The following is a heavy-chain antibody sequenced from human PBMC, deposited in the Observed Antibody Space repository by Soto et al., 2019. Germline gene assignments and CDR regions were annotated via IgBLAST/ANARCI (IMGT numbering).Heavy chain of an antibody. V-gene: IGHV4-39*01. CDR2: IYYSGST. Sequence: QLQLQESGPGLVKPSETLSLTCTVSGGSISSSSYYWGWIRQPPGKGLEWIGSIYYSGSTYYNPSLKSRVTISVDTSKNQFSLKLSSVTAADTAVYYCASDILTGYHHSDYWGQGTLVTVSS. D-gene: IGHD3-9*01. CDR1: GGSISSSSYY. CDR3: ASDILTGYHHSDY. J-gene: IGHJ4*02.